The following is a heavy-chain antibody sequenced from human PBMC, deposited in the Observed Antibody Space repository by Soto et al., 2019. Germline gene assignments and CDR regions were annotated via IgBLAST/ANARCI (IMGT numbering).Heavy chain of an antibody. J-gene: IGHJ4*02. V-gene: IGHV3-23*01. CDR1: GFSFRNYA. CDR3: ANGRATYGLLTHDY. CDR2: LTGSSSNI. D-gene: IGHD3-10*01. Sequence: EVQLLESGGGLVQPGGSLRLSCAASGFSFRNYAMSWVSQAPGKGLEWISTLTGSSSNIYYADSVKGRFAISRDHARKTLYLQMNSLTAEDTAVYYCANGRATYGLLTHDYWGQGTRVTVSS.